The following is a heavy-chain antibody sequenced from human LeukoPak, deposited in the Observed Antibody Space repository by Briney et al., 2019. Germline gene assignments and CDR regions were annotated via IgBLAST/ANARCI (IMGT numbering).Heavy chain of an antibody. Sequence: GSLRLSCAASGFTFSSYAMSWVRQAPGKGLEWIGYIYYSGSTNYNPSLKSRVTISVDTSKNQFSLKLSSVTAADTAVYYCARPTIAAAGTAFDAFDIWGQGTMVTVSS. V-gene: IGHV4-59*01. D-gene: IGHD6-13*01. CDR3: ARPTIAAAGTAFDAFDI. CDR1: GFTFSSYA. J-gene: IGHJ3*02. CDR2: IYYSGST.